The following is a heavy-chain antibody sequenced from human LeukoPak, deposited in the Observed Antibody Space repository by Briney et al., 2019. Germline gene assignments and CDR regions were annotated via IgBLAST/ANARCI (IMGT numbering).Heavy chain of an antibody. CDR1: GFTFSAYS. V-gene: IGHV3-23*01. Sequence: PGGSLRLSCAASGFTFSAYSMSWVRQAPGKGLEWVSTIGASGNTYYADSVKGRFTISRDNSKNTLSLQMNSLRVEDTAVYYCVKRGTYPMYYFDYWGQGTLVSVSS. CDR2: IGASGNT. CDR3: VKRGTYPMYYFDY. D-gene: IGHD3-16*02. J-gene: IGHJ4*02.